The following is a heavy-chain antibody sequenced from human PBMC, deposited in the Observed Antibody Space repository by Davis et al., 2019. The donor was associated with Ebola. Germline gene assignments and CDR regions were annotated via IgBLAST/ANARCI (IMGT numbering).Heavy chain of an antibody. J-gene: IGHJ4*02. Sequence: ASVKVSCKASGYTFTGYHMHWVRQAPGQGLEWMGWISAYNGNTNYAQKLQGRVTITADESTSTAYMELSSLRSEDTAVYYCARGGDYIWGSPFDYWGQGTLVTVSS. CDR1: GYTFTGYH. CDR2: ISAYNGNT. V-gene: IGHV1-18*04. D-gene: IGHD3-16*01. CDR3: ARGGDYIWGSPFDY.